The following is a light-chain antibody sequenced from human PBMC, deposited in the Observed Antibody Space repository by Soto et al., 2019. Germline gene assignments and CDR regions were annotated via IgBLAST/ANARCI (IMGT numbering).Light chain of an antibody. CDR2: GAS. V-gene: IGKV3-15*01. Sequence: EVVMTQSPATVSVSPGERATLSCRASQSVSSNLAWYQQKPGQAPRLLIYGASTRATGTPARFSGSGSGPEFTLTISSLQSEDFAVYYCQQYNEWPPFTFGQGTRLAIK. CDR1: QSVSSN. CDR3: QQYNEWPPFT. J-gene: IGKJ5*01.